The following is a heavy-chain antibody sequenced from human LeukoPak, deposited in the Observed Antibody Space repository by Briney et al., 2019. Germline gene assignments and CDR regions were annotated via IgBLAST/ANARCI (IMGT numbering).Heavy chain of an antibody. CDR2: ISYDGSNK. CDR1: GFTFSSYG. CDR3: ARGGGAAAGDWFDP. D-gene: IGHD6-13*01. J-gene: IGHJ5*02. Sequence: GGSLRLSCAASGFTFSSYGMHWVRQAPGKGLEWVAVISYDGSNKYYADSVKGRFTISRDNSKNTLYLQMNSLRAEDTAVYYCARGGGAAAGDWFDPWGQGTLVTVSS. V-gene: IGHV3-30*03.